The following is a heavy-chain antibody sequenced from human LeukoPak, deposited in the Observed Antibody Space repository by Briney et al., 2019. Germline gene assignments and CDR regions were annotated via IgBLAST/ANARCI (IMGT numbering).Heavy chain of an antibody. CDR2: IYHSGST. D-gene: IGHD3-22*01. V-gene: IGHV4-38-2*01. CDR1: GYSISSGYY. CDR3: ARHGDSSGYFVY. J-gene: IGHJ4*02. Sequence: PSETLSLTCAVSGYSISSGYYWGWIRQPPGQGLEWIGSIYHSGSTYYNPSLKSRVTISVDTSKNQFTLKLSRVTASDTAVYYCARHGDSSGYFVYWGQASLVTVSS.